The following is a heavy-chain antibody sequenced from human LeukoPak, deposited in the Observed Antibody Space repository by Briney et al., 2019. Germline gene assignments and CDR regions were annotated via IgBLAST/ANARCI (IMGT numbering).Heavy chain of an antibody. Sequence: HPGGSLRLSCAASGFAFSSHSMNWVRQAPGKGLEWVSSISSSSSYIYYADSVKGRFTISRDNARDSLYLQMNSLRAEDTAVYYCARDTVVRGVGAFDSWGQGTLVTVSS. CDR2: ISSSSSYI. CDR1: GFAFSSHS. CDR3: ARDTVVRGVGAFDS. J-gene: IGHJ4*02. D-gene: IGHD3-10*01. V-gene: IGHV3-21*01.